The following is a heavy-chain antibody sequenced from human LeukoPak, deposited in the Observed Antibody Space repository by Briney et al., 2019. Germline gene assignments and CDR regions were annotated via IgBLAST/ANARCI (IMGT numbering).Heavy chain of an antibody. Sequence: PRGCLRLAFSASGFTLSSDWMASGPQAPGRGVGWVAFLRYDGSEKYYADSVKGRFPIHIGHSEITLDLQMNSLRAEDTAVYYCAKDMAPRSSRYRGRESDYWGQGTLVTVSS. J-gene: IGHJ4*02. D-gene: IGHD6-13*01. CDR1: GFTLSSDW. CDR3: AKDMAPRSSRYRGRESDY. V-gene: IGHV3-30*02. CDR2: LRYDGSEK.